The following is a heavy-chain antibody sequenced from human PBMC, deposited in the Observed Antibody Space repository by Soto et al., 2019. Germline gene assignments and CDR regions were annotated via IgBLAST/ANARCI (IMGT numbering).Heavy chain of an antibody. CDR2: ISSSSDNI. V-gene: IGHV3-48*01. D-gene: IGHD2-2*01. CDR3: ARDKVYCSSTSCDYDYYMDV. Sequence: EVQLVESGGGLVQPGGSPRLSCAASGFVFSSYHMNWVRQAPGKGLEWISYISSSSDNIYYADSVRGRFTISRDNAKNSTYLQMNSLRAEDTAVYYCARDKVYCSSTSCDYDYYMDVWGQGTTVTVSS. CDR1: GFVFSSYH. J-gene: IGHJ6*03.